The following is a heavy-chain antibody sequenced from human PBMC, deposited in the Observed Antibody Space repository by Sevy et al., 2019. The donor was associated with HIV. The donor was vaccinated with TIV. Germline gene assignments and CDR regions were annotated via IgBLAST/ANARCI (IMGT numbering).Heavy chain of an antibody. D-gene: IGHD1-1*01. CDR1: GFTFSSYA. J-gene: IGHJ4*02. Sequence: GGSLRLSCAASGFTFSSYAMHWVRQAPGKGLEWVAVISYDGSNKYYADSVKGRFTISRDNSKNTLYLQMNSLRAEDTAVYYCVREGNNWNGYYFDYWGQGTLVTVSS. CDR2: ISYDGSNK. CDR3: VREGNNWNGYYFDY. V-gene: IGHV3-30-3*01.